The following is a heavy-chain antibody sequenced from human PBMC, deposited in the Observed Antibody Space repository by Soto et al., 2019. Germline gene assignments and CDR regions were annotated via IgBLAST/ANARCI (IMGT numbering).Heavy chain of an antibody. CDR3: ASGLQLWLRLIHNGYSG. Sequence: QVQLVQSGAEVKKPESSVKVSCKAPGGTFSTYAISWVRQAPGQGLEWMGGIIPMFGTANYAQRFQDRVTITAYEATNTGYMELSSLRSEYTAVYFCASGLQLWLRLIHNGYSGWGQGTLVTVSS. V-gene: IGHV1-69*12. CDR1: GGTFSTYA. CDR2: IIPMFGTA. D-gene: IGHD5-18*01. J-gene: IGHJ4*02.